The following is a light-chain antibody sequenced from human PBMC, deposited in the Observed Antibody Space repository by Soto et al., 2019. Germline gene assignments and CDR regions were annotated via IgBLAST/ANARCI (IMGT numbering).Light chain of an antibody. CDR2: AAS. J-gene: IGKJ1*01. V-gene: IGKV1-39*01. Sequence: DIQLTQSPSSLSASVGDRVTLTCRASQSISSYLNWYQEKPGKAPKLLIYAASSLQSGVPTRFSGSKSGTDFTLTISSLQPEDFATYYCQQSYTTPWTFGQGTKVDI. CDR3: QQSYTTPWT. CDR1: QSISSY.